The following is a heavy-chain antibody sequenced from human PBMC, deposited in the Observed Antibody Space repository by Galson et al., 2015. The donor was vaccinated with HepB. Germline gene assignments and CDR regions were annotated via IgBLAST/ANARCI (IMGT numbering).Heavy chain of an antibody. Sequence: SLRLSCAASGFTFNIYTMHWVRQAPGKGLDYVSTITSNGDSTYYADSVNHRFTVSRDNSDSTLYLQMSNLRAEDTAVYYCVGDPHFENYFDYWGQGTLVTVSS. CDR2: ITSNGDST. J-gene: IGHJ4*02. D-gene: IGHD2/OR15-2a*01. CDR1: GFTFNIYT. V-gene: IGHV3-64D*06. CDR3: VGDPHFENYFDY.